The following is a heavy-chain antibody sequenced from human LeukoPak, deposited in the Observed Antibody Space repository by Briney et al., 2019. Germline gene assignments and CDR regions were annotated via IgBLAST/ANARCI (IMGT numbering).Heavy chain of an antibody. J-gene: IGHJ5*02. V-gene: IGHV4-4*07. Sequence: SETLSLTCTVSGGSISSYYWSWIRQPAGKGLEWIGRIYNSGSTTHNPSLKSRVTMSVDTSKNQFSLKLSPVTAADTAVYYCARDSGTTGEVKFDPWGQGTLVTVSS. CDR3: ARDSGTTGEVKFDP. CDR1: GGSISSYY. CDR2: IYNSGST. D-gene: IGHD3-10*01.